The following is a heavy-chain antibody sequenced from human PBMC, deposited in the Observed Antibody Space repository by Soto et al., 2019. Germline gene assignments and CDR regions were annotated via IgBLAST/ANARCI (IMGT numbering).Heavy chain of an antibody. CDR2: INLNSGGT. CDR3: ARGGDTAMVYHGMDV. CDR1: GYSFTGYF. D-gene: IGHD5-18*01. Sequence: QAQLVQAGADVKKPGASVRVSCKASGYSFTGYFTQWVRQAPGQGLEWMGWINLNSGGTNYAQKFQGRVTMTRDPSISTAYMELSRLRSDDTAVYYCARGGDTAMVYHGMDVWGQGITVTVSS. J-gene: IGHJ6*02. V-gene: IGHV1-2*02.